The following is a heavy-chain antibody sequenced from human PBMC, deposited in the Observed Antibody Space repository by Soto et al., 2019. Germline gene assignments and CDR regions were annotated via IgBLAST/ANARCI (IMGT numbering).Heavy chain of an antibody. J-gene: IGHJ5*02. Sequence: GGSLRLSCVASGFTVSSNYMSWVRQAPGKGLEWVSVIYSGGSTYYADSVKGRFTISRDNSKNTLYLQMNSLRAEDTAVYYCARAAGYSYGLFWFDPWGQGTQVTGLL. CDR2: IYSGGST. CDR3: ARAAGYSYGLFWFDP. D-gene: IGHD5-18*01. V-gene: IGHV3-53*01. CDR1: GFTVSSNY.